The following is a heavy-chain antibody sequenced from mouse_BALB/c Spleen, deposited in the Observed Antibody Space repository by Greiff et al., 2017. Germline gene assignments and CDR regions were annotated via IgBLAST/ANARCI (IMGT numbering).Heavy chain of an antibody. J-gene: IGHJ2*01. CDR3: ARVGYDPLDY. V-gene: IGHV5-6-5*01. CDR1: GFTFSSYA. Sequence: EVKLVESGGGLVKPGGSLKLSCAASGFTFSSYALSWVRQTPEKRLEWVASISSGGSTYYPDSVKGRFTISRDNARNILYLQMSSLRSEDTAMYYCARVGYDPLDYWGQGTTLTVSS. D-gene: IGHD2-3*01. CDR2: ISSGGST.